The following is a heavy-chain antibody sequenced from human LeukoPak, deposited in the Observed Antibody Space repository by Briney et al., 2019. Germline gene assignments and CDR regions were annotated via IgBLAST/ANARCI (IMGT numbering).Heavy chain of an antibody. J-gene: IGHJ4*02. D-gene: IGHD3-16*01. Sequence: ASVKVSCKASGYTFTSYDINWVRQAPGQGLEWMGRINPNSGGTNYAQKFQGRVTMTRDTSISTAYMELSRLRSDDTAVYYCASLSVGGNRNYWGQGTLVTVSS. CDR2: INPNSGGT. CDR1: GYTFTSYD. CDR3: ASLSVGGNRNY. V-gene: IGHV1-2*06.